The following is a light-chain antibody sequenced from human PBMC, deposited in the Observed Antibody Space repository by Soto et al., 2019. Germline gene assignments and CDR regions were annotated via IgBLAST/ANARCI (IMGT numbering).Light chain of an antibody. CDR1: DSNIGRHT. CDR2: NTT. Sequence: QSVLTQPPSASGTPGQRVTISCSGSDSNIGRHTVNWYQQLPGSAPRVLIYNTTQRPSGVPGRFSGSRSGTSVSLAISGLQSEDEAEYYCSAWDGSLNGYVFGTGTKLTVL. J-gene: IGLJ1*01. V-gene: IGLV1-44*01. CDR3: SAWDGSLNGYV.